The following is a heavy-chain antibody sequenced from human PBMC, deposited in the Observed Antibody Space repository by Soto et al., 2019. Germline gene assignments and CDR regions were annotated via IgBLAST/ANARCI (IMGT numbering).Heavy chain of an antibody. Sequence: ASVKVSCKASGYTFTSYAMHRVRQAPGQRLEWMGWINAGNGNTKYSQKFQGRVTITRDTSASTAYMELSSLRSEDTAVYYCARDILPGYYGSGSLDPPQYYYYGMDVWGQGTTVTVSS. CDR1: GYTFTSYA. V-gene: IGHV1-3*01. CDR3: ARDILPGYYGSGSLDPPQYYYYGMDV. D-gene: IGHD3-10*01. J-gene: IGHJ6*02. CDR2: INAGNGNT.